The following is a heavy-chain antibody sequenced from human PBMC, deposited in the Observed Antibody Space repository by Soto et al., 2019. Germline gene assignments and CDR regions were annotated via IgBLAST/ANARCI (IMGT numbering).Heavy chain of an antibody. D-gene: IGHD6-6*01. V-gene: IGHV4-39*01. CDR3: ARHSYSSSFWNWFDP. J-gene: IGHJ5*02. CDR2: IYYSGST. CDR1: GGSISSSSYY. Sequence: KSSETLSLTCTVSGGSISSSSYYWGWIRQPPGKGLEWIGSIYYSGSTYYNPSLKSRVTISVDTSKNQFSLKLSSVTAADTAVYYCARHSYSSSFWNWFDPWGQGXLVTVYS.